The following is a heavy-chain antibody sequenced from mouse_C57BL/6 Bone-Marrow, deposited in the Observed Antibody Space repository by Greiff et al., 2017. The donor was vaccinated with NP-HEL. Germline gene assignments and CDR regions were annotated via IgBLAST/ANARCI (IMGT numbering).Heavy chain of an antibody. J-gene: IGHJ4*01. CDR2: ISSGGDYI. CDR3: TRDRGLRQAMDY. V-gene: IGHV5-9-1*02. Sequence: EVQGVESGEGLVKPGGSLKLSCAASGFTFSSYAMSWVRQTPEKRLEWVAYISSGGDYIYYADTVKGRFTISRDNARNTLYLQMSSLKSEDTAMYYCTRDRGLRQAMDYWGQRTSVTVSS. CDR1: GFTFSSYA. D-gene: IGHD2-4*01.